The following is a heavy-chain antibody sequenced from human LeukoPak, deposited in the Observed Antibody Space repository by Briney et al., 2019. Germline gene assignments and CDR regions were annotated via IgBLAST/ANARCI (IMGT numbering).Heavy chain of an antibody. Sequence: GASVKVSCKASGYTFTSYDINWVRQATGQGLEWMGWMNPNSGNTGYAQKFQGRVTMTRNTSISTAYMELSSLRSEDTAVYYCASCSGGSCSFDYWGQGTLVIVSS. CDR3: ASCSGGSCSFDY. V-gene: IGHV1-8*01. J-gene: IGHJ4*02. CDR2: MNPNSGNT. D-gene: IGHD2-15*01. CDR1: GYTFTSYD.